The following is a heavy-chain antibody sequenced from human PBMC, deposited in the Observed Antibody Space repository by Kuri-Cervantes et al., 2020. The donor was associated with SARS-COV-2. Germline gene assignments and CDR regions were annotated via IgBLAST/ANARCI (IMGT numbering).Heavy chain of an antibody. CDR1: GFTFDDYG. V-gene: IGHV3-20*04. Sequence: GGSLRLSCAASGFTFDDYGMSWVRQAPGKGLEWVSGINWNGGSTGYADSVKGRFTISRDNAKNSLYLQMNSLRAEDTAVYYCARDSPLVGATWNYLDYWGQGTLVTVSS. CDR3: ARDSPLVGATWNYLDY. CDR2: INWNGGST. D-gene: IGHD1-26*01. J-gene: IGHJ4*02.